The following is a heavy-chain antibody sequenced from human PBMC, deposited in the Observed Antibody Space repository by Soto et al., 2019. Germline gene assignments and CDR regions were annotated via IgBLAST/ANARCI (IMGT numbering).Heavy chain of an antibody. CDR2: ISSSSSYI. V-gene: IGHV3-21*01. D-gene: IGHD1-1*01. Sequence: GGSLRLSCAASGFTFSSSSMNWVRQAPGKGLEWVSSISSSSSYIYYADSVKGRFTITRDNAKNSLYLQMKSLRVEDTAVYYCARDLDWNDSLDYWGQGTLVTVSS. CDR3: ARDLDWNDSLDY. J-gene: IGHJ4*02. CDR1: GFTFSSSS.